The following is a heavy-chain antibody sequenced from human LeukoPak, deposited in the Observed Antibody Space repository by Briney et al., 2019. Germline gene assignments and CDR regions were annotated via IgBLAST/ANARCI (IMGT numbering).Heavy chain of an antibody. V-gene: IGHV4-59*12. Sequence: TSETLSLTCTVSGDSISSYYWSWIRQPPGKGLEWIGYIYYSGSTNYNPSLKSRVTISVDTSKNQLKLSSVTAADTAVYYCARDPDYWGQGTLVTVSS. CDR2: IYYSGST. CDR3: ARDPDY. J-gene: IGHJ4*02. CDR1: GDSISSYY.